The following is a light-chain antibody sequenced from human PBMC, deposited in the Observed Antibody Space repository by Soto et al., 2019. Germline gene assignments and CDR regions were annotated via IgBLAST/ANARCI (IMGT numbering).Light chain of an antibody. CDR2: KAS. J-gene: IGKJ1*01. CDR3: QQYNGYWT. CDR1: QSISDL. V-gene: IGKV1-5*03. Sequence: DIQMTQSPSTLSASVGDRVTITCRASQSISDLLAWYQHKPGKAPILLIYKASVLKSGVPSRCSGGGSGTEYTLNISSLQPDDFASYYCQQYNGYWTFGQGTKVEI.